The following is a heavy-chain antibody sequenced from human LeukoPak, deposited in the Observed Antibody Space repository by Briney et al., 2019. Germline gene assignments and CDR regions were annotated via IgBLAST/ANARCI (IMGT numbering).Heavy chain of an antibody. CDR2: ISSSSSYI. CDR1: RFTFSTYS. J-gene: IGHJ4*02. Sequence: PGGSLRLSCAASRFTFSTYSMNWVRQAPGKGLEWVSSISSSSSYIYYADSVKGRFTISRDNAKNSLYLQMNSLRAEDTAVYYCARDPINYGDYLTYQPDYWGQGTLVTVSS. V-gene: IGHV3-21*01. D-gene: IGHD4-17*01. CDR3: ARDPINYGDYLTYQPDY.